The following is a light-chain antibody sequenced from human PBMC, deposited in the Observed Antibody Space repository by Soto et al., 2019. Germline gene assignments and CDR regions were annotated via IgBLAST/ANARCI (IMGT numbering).Light chain of an antibody. CDR2: AAS. J-gene: IGKJ1*01. CDR1: QGISND. V-gene: IGKV1-6*01. CDR3: LKDYNYPRT. Sequence: AIQMTQSPSSLSASVGDRVTITCRASQGISNDLGWYQQKLGEAPKLLIYAASSLQSGIPSRFSGHGSSTHFTLTISSRQPEDLATCYCLKDYNYPRTFGQGTKVEIK.